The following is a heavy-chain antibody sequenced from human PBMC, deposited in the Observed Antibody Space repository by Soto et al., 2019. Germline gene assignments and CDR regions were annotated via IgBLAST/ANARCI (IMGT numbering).Heavy chain of an antibody. J-gene: IGHJ4*02. CDR1: GFTFSSYW. D-gene: IGHD5-12*01. Sequence: GGFLRLSCAASGFTFSSYWMSWVRQAPGKGLEWVAVISNDGNTRYYAESVKGRFSISRDNLNNTLYVQVNTLKNEDTAVYYCAASRTSASGSPIAYWGQGTLVTVSS. CDR2: ISNDGNTR. V-gene: IGHV3-30*03. CDR3: AASRTSASGSPIAY.